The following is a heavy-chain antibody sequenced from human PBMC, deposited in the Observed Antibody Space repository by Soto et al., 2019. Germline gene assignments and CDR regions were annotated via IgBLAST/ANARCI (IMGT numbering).Heavy chain of an antibody. J-gene: IGHJ6*02. V-gene: IGHV1-69*01. CDR3: ARSAITLFGVVSIPPHYYSEMDV. Sequence: QVQLVQSGAEVKKPGSSVKVSCKASGGTFNRYVISWVRQAPGQGLEWMGGIIPIFGIGNDAQRFQGRVTITADESTGTAYMELSSLRSEDTDVYYCARSAITLFGVVSIPPHYYSEMDVWGQGTTVTVSS. D-gene: IGHD3-3*01. CDR2: IIPIFGIG. CDR1: GGTFNRYV.